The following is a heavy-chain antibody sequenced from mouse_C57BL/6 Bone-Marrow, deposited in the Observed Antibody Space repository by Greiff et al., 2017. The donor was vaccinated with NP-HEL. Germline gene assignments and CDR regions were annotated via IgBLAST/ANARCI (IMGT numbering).Heavy chain of an antibody. CDR2: IGPGSGST. Sequence: QVQLQQSGAELVKPGASVKISCKASGYTFTDYYINWVKQRPGQGLEWIGKIGPGSGSTYYNEKFKGKATLTAHKSSSTAYMQLSSLTSEDSAVYVCARRGYYGSSYEGDYWGQGTTLTVSS. CDR3: ARRGYYGSSYEGDY. CDR1: GYTFTDYY. V-gene: IGHV1-77*01. J-gene: IGHJ2*01. D-gene: IGHD1-1*01.